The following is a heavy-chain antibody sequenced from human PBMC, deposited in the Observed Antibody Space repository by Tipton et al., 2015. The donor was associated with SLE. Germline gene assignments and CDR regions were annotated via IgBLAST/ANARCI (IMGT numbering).Heavy chain of an antibody. CDR2: ISSSGSTI. D-gene: IGHD3-16*01. J-gene: IGHJ4*02. V-gene: IGHV3-48*03. Sequence: SLRLSCAAPGFTFSSYEMNWVRQAPGKGLEWVSYISSSGSTIYYADSVKGRFTISRDNAKNSLYLQMNSLRAEDTAVYYCARLDYDYVWGSDRLDYWGQGTLVTVSS. CDR3: ARLDYDYVWGSDRLDY. CDR1: GFTFSSYE.